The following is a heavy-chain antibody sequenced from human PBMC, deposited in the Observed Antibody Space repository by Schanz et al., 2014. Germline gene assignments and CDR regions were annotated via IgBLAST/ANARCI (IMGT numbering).Heavy chain of an antibody. CDR1: GFTFSSYS. V-gene: IGHV3-30*01. Sequence: VQLVESGGGLVQPGGSLRLSCSASGFTFSSYSMYWVRQAPGKGLEWVGFISFDGRNTGYAHSVKGRFTISRDNSKNTVNLQMNSLRAEDTAVYYCAKEKEEVAADGSFFDYWGQGTLVTVSS. D-gene: IGHD6-13*01. CDR2: ISFDGRNT. J-gene: IGHJ4*02. CDR3: AKEKEEVAADGSFFDY.